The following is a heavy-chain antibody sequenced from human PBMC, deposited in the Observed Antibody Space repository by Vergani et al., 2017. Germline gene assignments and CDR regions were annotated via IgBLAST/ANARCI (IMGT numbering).Heavy chain of an antibody. CDR2: INHSGST. CDR3: ARVIRGRQDY. Sequence: QVQLQQWGAGLLKPSETLSLTCAVYGRSFSGYYWSWIRQPPGKGLEWIGEINHSGSTNYNPSLKSRVTISVDTSKNQFSLKLSSVTAADTAVYYCARVIRGRQDYWGQGTLVTVSS. CDR1: GRSFSGYY. J-gene: IGHJ4*02. V-gene: IGHV4-34*01.